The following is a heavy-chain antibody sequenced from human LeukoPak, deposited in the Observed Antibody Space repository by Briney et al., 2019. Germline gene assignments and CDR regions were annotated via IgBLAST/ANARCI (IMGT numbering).Heavy chain of an antibody. CDR3: ARPLIAARPSGDY. J-gene: IGHJ4*02. CDR1: GFTVSSNY. V-gene: IGHV3-53*01. D-gene: IGHD6-6*01. CDR2: IYSGGST. Sequence: PGGSLRLSCAASGFTVSSNYMSWVRQAPGKGLEWVSVIYSGGSTYYADSVKGRFTISRDNSKNTLYLQMNSLRAEGTAVYYCARPLIAARPSGDYWGQGTLVTVSS.